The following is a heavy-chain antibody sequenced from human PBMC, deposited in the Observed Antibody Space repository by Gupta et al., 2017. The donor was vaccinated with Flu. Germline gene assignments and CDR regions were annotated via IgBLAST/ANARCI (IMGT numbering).Heavy chain of an antibody. CDR3: ARGPTYTTGWSDVWLDP. CDR1: GYTFMFTDFF. CDR2: IHPTSGGT. J-gene: IGHJ5*02. V-gene: IGHV1-2*02. Sequence: QMQLVQSGAEVKKPGASVKVSCQTSGYTFMFTDFFIHWVRRAPGQGLEWMGSIHPTSGGTNYARKFLGKVTMTRDTSINTAYMEGSGLRFDDTAVYYCARGPTYTTGWSDVWLDPWGQGTLVTVSS. D-gene: IGHD6-19*01.